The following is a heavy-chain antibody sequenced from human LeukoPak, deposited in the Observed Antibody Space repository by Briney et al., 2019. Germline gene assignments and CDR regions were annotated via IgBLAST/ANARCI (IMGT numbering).Heavy chain of an antibody. CDR2: IIPILGIA. Sequence: AASVKVSCKASGGTFSSYAISWVRQAPGQGLEWMGRIIPILGIANYAQKFQGRVTITADKSTSTAYMELSSLRSEDTAVYYCARDVAMVRGVTRSDYWGQGTLVTVSS. D-gene: IGHD3-10*01. CDR1: GGTFSSYA. V-gene: IGHV1-69*04. CDR3: ARDVAMVRGVTRSDY. J-gene: IGHJ4*02.